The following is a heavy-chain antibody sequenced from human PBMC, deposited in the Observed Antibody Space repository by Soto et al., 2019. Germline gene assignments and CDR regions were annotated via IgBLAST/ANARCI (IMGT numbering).Heavy chain of an antibody. CDR1: GSIFTNHD. V-gene: IGHV1-8*01. J-gene: IGHJ6*03. CDR2: INPKSGNT. Sequence: QVQLVQSGAEVKKPGASVKVSCKASGSIFTNHDINFVRQAAGQGLEWMGWINPKSGNTGYAQQFKGRVRMTRDNFISTAYMELNSLTSEDTAVYYCARDPAGSPARMDAGGKGTTVTVSS. CDR3: ARDPAGSPARMDA.